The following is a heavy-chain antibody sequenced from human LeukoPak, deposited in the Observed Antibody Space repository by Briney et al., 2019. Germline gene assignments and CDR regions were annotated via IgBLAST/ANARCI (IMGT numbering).Heavy chain of an antibody. CDR3: ATTALLVPSTFDS. CDR1: GVSLSDSY. D-gene: IGHD6-6*01. V-gene: IGHV4-59*12. Sequence: SETLSLTCSVSGVSLSDSYWSWIRQSPGKAMEWIGYVSDRGGASYNPSLKGRVTISPDTSKNQFSLKLNSVTAADTAVYYCATTALLVPSTFDSWAGEPWSPSPQ. J-gene: IGHJ4*02. CDR2: VSDRGGA.